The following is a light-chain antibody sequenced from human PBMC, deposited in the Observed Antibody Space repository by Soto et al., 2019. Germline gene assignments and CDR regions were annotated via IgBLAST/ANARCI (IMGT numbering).Light chain of an antibody. CDR3: QQYGSSGT. J-gene: IGKJ1*01. Sequence: PGERSTLSCRASQSVSNNYLAWYQQKPGQAPRLLIYGASNRATGIPDRFSGSGSGTDFTLTISRLEPEDFAVYYCQQYGSSGTFGQGTKVDIK. CDR1: QSVSNNY. CDR2: GAS. V-gene: IGKV3-20*01.